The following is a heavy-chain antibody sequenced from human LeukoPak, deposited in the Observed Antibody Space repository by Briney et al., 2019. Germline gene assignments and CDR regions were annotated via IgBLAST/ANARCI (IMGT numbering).Heavy chain of an antibody. CDR3: AQLGYCSSTSCPAAGY. CDR1: GFSLSTSGVG. Sequence: SGPTLLNPTPTLTLTCTFSGFSLSTSGVGVGWIRQPPGKALEWLSLIYWNDDKRYSPSLKSRLTITKATSKNQVVLTMTNMDPVDTATYYCAQLGYCSSTSCPAAGYWGQGTLVTVSS. V-gene: IGHV2-5*01. CDR2: IYWNDDK. J-gene: IGHJ4*02. D-gene: IGHD2-2*01.